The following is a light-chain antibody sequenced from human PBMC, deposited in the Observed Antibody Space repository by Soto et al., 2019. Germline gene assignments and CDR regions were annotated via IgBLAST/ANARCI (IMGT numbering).Light chain of an antibody. CDR3: QQGFSTPFT. J-gene: IGKJ3*01. CDR1: QSVITY. CDR2: APS. Sequence: DIQMTQSPSSLSASVGDRVTITCRASQSVITYLNWYQQKPGKAPKLLIHAPSSLQSGVPSRFSGSGSGTHFTLTITSLQPEDSATYYCQQGFSTPFTFDPGTRLDIE. V-gene: IGKV1-39*01.